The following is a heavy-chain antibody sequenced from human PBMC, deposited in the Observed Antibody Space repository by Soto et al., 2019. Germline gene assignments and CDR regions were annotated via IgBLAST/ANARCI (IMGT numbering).Heavy chain of an antibody. V-gene: IGHV3-30*18. CDR2: ISHDGSRT. Sequence: QVQLVESGGGVVQPGRSLRLSCVAPGFSLRNYGMHWVRQAPGKGLEWVALISHDGSRTYHADSVRGRFTISRDNSENTLYLQMNRLNPEDTAIYYCTKDYAERSASWPAHWGQGTLVTVSS. D-gene: IGHD2-2*01. CDR3: TKDYAERSASWPAH. J-gene: IGHJ4*02. CDR1: GFSLRNYG.